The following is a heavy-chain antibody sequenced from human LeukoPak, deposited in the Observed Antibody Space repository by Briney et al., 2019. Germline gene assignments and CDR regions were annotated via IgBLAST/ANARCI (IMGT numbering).Heavy chain of an antibody. Sequence: ASVTVSCKLSGDTLTELSMHWVRQSPGEGLEWMGGFDPEEGETIYAQRFQGRVTMTEDTVTDTAHMELSSLTSEDTAVYYCATAGIVLDTGAEFLLHWGQGTLVTVSS. CDR2: FDPEEGET. CDR3: ATAGIVLDTGAEFLLH. V-gene: IGHV1-24*01. CDR1: GDTLTELS. J-gene: IGHJ1*01. D-gene: IGHD2-8*01.